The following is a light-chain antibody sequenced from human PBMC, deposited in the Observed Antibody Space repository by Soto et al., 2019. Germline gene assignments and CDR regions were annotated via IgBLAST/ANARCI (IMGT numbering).Light chain of an antibody. CDR3: QSYDNSLSVHVV. V-gene: IGLV1-40*01. CDR2: VNS. CDR1: SSNIGAGYD. Sequence: QSVLTQPPSVSGAPGQRVTISCTGTSSNIGAGYDVHWYQQVPGTSPKLLIFVNSNRPSGVPDRLSGSKSGTSASLAITGLQAEDEADYYCQSYDNSLSVHVVFGGGTKLTVL. J-gene: IGLJ2*01.